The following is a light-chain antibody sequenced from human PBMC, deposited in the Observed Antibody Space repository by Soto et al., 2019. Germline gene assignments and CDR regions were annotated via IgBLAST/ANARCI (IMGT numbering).Light chain of an antibody. Sequence: QSALAQPASVSGSPEQSVTISCTGTSXDVGTYNLVSWYQQHPGKAPKLIIYEVTERPSGVSNRFSGSKFGNTASLTISGLLPEDEADYYCCSYGGSSALPYVFGTGTKVTVL. CDR1: SXDVGTYNL. CDR2: EVT. J-gene: IGLJ1*01. V-gene: IGLV2-23*02. CDR3: CSYGGSSALPYV.